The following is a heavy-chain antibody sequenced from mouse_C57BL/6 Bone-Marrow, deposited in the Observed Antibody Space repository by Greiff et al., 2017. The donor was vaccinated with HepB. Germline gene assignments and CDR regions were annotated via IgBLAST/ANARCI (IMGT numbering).Heavy chain of an antibody. Sequence: VQLQQPGAELVRPGSSVKLSCKASGYTFTSYWMDWVKQRPGQGLEWIGNIYPSDSETHYNQKFKDKATLTVDKSSSTAYMQLSSLTSEDSAVYYCASHYDYVGAMDYWGQGTSVTVSS. CDR1: GYTFTSYW. CDR2: IYPSDSET. J-gene: IGHJ4*01. D-gene: IGHD2-4*01. CDR3: ASHYDYVGAMDY. V-gene: IGHV1-61*01.